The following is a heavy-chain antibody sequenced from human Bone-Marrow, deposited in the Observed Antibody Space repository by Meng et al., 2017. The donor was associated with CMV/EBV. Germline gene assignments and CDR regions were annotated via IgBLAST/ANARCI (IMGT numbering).Heavy chain of an antibody. D-gene: IGHD6-6*01. Sequence: GSLRLSCTVSGGSISSYYWSWIRQPPGKGLEWIGYIYYSGSTNYNPSLKSRVTISVDTSKNQFSLKLSSVTAADTAVYYCARGVPQARPIDYWGQGTLVTVSS. CDR3: ARGVPQARPIDY. CDR1: GGSISSYY. V-gene: IGHV4-59*01. CDR2: IYYSGST. J-gene: IGHJ4*02.